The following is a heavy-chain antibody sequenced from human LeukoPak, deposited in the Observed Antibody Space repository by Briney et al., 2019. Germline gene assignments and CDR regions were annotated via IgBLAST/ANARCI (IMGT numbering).Heavy chain of an antibody. J-gene: IGHJ4*02. CDR2: INSDGSST. D-gene: IGHD4-17*01. CDR1: GFTFSSYA. CDR3: ARILIHRTTSDYGEV. Sequence: GGSLRLSCAASGFTFSSYAMSWVRQAPGKGLVWVSRINSDGSSTSYADSVKGRFTISRDNAKNTLYLQMNSLRAEDTAVYYCARILIHRTTSDYGEVWGQGTLVTVSS. V-gene: IGHV3-74*01.